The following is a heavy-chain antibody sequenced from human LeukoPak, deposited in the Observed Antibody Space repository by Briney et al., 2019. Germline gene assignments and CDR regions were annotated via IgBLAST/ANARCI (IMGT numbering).Heavy chain of an antibody. V-gene: IGHV4-59*08. D-gene: IGHD3-10*01. CDR1: CRSISIYY. Sequence: PSDTLSLICTVSCRSISIYYWSCLRQPRGKGVVWIGYIYYSGNTNYNPSLKCRVPISVDTSKNQFSLKQSSVTAADTAVYYCARTRYYYNSRSYGAAYYFDYWGQGTLVTVSS. J-gene: IGHJ4*02. CDR3: ARTRYYYNSRSYGAAYYFDY. CDR2: IYYSGNT.